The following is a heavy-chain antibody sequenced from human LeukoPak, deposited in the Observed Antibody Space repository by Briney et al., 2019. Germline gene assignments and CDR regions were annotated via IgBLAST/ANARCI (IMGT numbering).Heavy chain of an antibody. CDR1: GGSISSYY. V-gene: IGHV4-59*01. CDR2: IYYSGST. J-gene: IGHJ2*01. D-gene: IGHD3-3*01. Sequence: SETLSLTCTVSGGSISSYYWSWIRQPPGKGLEWIGYIYYSGSTNYNPSLKSRVTISVDTSMNQFSLKLSSVTAADTAVYYCARAPFLYDFWSGTPRNWYFDLWGRGTLVTVSS. CDR3: ARAPFLYDFWSGTPRNWYFDL.